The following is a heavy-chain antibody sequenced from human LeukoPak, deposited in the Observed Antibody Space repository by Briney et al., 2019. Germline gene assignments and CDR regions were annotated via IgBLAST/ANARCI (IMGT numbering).Heavy chain of an antibody. CDR2: IRYDGSNK. J-gene: IGHJ4*02. CDR1: GFAFSSYG. V-gene: IGHV3-30*02. D-gene: IGHD4/OR15-4a*01. Sequence: GSLRLSCAASGFAFSSYGMHWVRQAPGKGLEWVAFIRYDGSNKYYADSVKGRFTISRDNSKNTLYLQMNSLRADDTAVYYCARSGLSRFDYWGQGTLVTVSS. CDR3: ARSGLSRFDY.